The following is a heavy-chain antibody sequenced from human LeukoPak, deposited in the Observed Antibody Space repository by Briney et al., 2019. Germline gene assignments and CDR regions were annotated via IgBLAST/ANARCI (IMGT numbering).Heavy chain of an antibody. CDR1: GGSFSGYY. J-gene: IGHJ4*02. V-gene: IGHV4-34*01. CDR3: ARGWSGY. CDR2: INHSGST. D-gene: IGHD2-8*02. Sequence: SETLSLTCAVYGGSFSGYYWSWIRQPPGKGLEWIGEINHSGSTYYNPSLKSRVTISVDTSKNQFSLKLSSVTAADTAVYYCARGWSGYWGQGTLVTVSS.